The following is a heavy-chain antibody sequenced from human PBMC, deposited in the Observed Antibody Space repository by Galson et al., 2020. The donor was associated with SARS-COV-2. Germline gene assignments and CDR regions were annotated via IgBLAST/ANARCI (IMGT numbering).Heavy chain of an antibody. CDR1: GFTFSSYA. D-gene: IGHD3-10*01. CDR3: ARGNGSGAYLIDY. V-gene: IGHV3-33*01. J-gene: IGHJ4*02. CDR2: LRNDAPNE. Sequence: GGSLRLSCAASGFTFSSYAFHWVRQAPGKGLEWVAILRNDAPNEVYIDSVKGRFTVSRDNSKNTLFLQMSRLRVEDTAMYFCARGNGSGAYLIDYWGRGTLLTVSS.